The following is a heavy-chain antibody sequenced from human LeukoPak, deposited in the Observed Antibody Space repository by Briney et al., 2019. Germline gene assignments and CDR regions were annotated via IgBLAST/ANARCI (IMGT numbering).Heavy chain of an antibody. Sequence: SQTLSLTCTVSGGSISSGNWWGWIRQPPGKGLEWIGYIYYSGSTYYNSSLKSRVTMSVDTSKNQFSLKLSSVTAVDTAVYYCARTHRSGFSFDYWGQGILVTVSS. CDR1: GGSISSGNW. V-gene: IGHV4-28*02. CDR2: IYYSGST. D-gene: IGHD6-19*01. CDR3: ARTHRSGFSFDY. J-gene: IGHJ4*02.